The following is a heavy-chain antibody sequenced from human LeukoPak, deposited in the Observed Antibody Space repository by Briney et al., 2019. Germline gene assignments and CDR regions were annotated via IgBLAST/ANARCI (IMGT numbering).Heavy chain of an antibody. Sequence: GASVKVSCKASGYTFTSYDINWVRRATGQGLEWMGWMNPNSGNTGYAQKFQDRVTMTRNTSISTAYMELSSLRSEDTAVYYCARVRGGRIAVAGTSWFDPWGQGTLVTVSS. V-gene: IGHV1-8*01. J-gene: IGHJ5*02. CDR3: ARVRGGRIAVAGTSWFDP. CDR2: MNPNSGNT. D-gene: IGHD6-19*01. CDR1: GYTFTSYD.